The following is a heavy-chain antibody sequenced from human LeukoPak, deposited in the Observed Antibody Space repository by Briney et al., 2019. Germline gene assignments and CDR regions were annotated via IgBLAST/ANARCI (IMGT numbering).Heavy chain of an antibody. V-gene: IGHV3-74*01. CDR1: GFSFSNYW. CDR3: ARSQRGYSYGDH. D-gene: IGHD5-18*01. Sequence: GGSLRLSCAASGFSFSNYWMHWVRQVPGKGLVWVSRVENDGSGKTYADSVKGRFTISRDNAKNTVYLQMNSLRAEDTAVYYCARSQRGYSYGDHWGQGTPVTVSS. CDR2: VENDGSGK. J-gene: IGHJ4*02.